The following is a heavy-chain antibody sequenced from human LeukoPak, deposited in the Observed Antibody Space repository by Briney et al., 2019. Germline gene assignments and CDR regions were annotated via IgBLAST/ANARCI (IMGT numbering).Heavy chain of an antibody. CDR2: ISSSSSYI. D-gene: IGHD2-2*01. V-gene: IGHV3-21*01. CDR1: GFTFSSYS. Sequence: GGSLRLSCAASGFTFSSYSMNWVRQAPGKGLEWVSSISSSSSYIYYADSVKGRFTISRDNAKNSLYLQMNSLRAEDTAVYYCARGGGYCSSTSCYPTNWFDPWGREPWSPSPQ. CDR3: ARGGGYCSSTSCYPTNWFDP. J-gene: IGHJ5*02.